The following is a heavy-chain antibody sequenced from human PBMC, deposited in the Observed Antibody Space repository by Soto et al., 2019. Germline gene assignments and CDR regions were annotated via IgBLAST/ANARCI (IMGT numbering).Heavy chain of an antibody. CDR3: TTQGIAVAGRPFDY. J-gene: IGHJ4*02. D-gene: IGHD6-19*01. CDR1: GFTFSGSA. Sequence: EVQLVESGGGLVQPGGSLKLSCAASGFTFSGSAMHWVRQASGKGLEWVGRIRSKANSYATAYAASVKGRFTISRDDSXSTAYLQMNSLKTEDAAVYYCTTQGIAVAGRPFDYWGQGTLVTVSS. V-gene: IGHV3-73*01. CDR2: IRSKANSYAT.